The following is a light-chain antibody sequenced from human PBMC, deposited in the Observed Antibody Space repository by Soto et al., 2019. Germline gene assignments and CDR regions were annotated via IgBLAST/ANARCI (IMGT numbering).Light chain of an antibody. CDR1: QSVNSN. J-gene: IGKJ2*01. Sequence: EIVMTQSPATLSVSPGERATLSCRASQSVNSNLAWYQQKPGQAPRLLIYGASTRASGIPARFSGSVSGTEFTHTISSLQSEDFGVYYCQQYNDWPPYTFGQGTKVDIK. CDR3: QQYNDWPPYT. V-gene: IGKV3-15*01. CDR2: GAS.